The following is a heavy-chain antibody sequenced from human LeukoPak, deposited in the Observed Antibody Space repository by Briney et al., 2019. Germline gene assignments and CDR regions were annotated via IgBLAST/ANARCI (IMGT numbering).Heavy chain of an antibody. V-gene: IGHV4-59*01. CDR2: IYYSGST. D-gene: IGHD3-3*01. J-gene: IGHJ4*03. CDR1: GGSISSYY. CDR3: ARAEAGVFSREVGYFDY. Sequence: SETLSLTCTVSGGSISSYYWSRVRQPPGKGLEWIGYIYYSGSTNYNPSLKSRVTISVDTSKNQFSLKLSSVTAADTAVYYCARAEAGVFSREVGYFDYWGQGTLVTVSS.